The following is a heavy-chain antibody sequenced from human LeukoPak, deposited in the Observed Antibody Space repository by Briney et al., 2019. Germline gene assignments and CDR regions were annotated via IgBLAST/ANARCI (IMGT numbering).Heavy chain of an antibody. Sequence: GGSLRLSCAASGFTFSSYGMHWVRQAPGKGLEWVALIWYDGSTKYYADSMKGRFTISRDNSKDTLYLQMESLRAEDTAVYFCAKADSRNAFDVWGLGTMVTVSS. D-gene: IGHD5-18*01. J-gene: IGHJ3*01. CDR2: IWYDGSTK. CDR1: GFTFSSYG. V-gene: IGHV3-33*06. CDR3: AKADSRNAFDV.